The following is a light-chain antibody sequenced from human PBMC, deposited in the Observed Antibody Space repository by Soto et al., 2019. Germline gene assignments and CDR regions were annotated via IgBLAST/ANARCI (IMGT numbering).Light chain of an antibody. J-gene: IGLJ2*01. CDR3: AAWDDSLNGVV. CDR1: SSNIGSKT. Sequence: QSVRTQPPSASGTPGQRVTISWSESSSNIGSKTVNWYQQLPGTAPKLLIYSNNQRPSGVPDRFSGSKSGTSASLAISGLQSEDEADYYCAAWDDSLNGVVFGGGTKLTVL. CDR2: SNN. V-gene: IGLV1-44*01.